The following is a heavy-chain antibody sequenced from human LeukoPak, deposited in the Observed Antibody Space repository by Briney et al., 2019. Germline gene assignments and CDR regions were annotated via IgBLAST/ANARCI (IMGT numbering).Heavy chain of an antibody. V-gene: IGHV1-2*02. CDR1: GYTFTGYY. D-gene: IGHD5-12*01. CDR2: INPNNGGT. J-gene: IGHJ4*02. Sequence: GALVKVSCKASGYTFTGYYIHWVRQAPGQGLEWMGWINPNNGGTNYAQKFQGRVTMTRDTSISTAYMELNRLTSDDTAVYYCARDKYTGYETFDYWGQGTPVTVSS. CDR3: ARDKYTGYETFDY.